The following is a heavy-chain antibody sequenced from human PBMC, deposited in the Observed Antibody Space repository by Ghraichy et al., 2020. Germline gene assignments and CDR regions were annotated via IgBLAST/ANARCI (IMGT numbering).Heavy chain of an antibody. J-gene: IGHJ4*02. CDR2: ISWNSGSK. V-gene: IGHV3-9*03. Sequence: GGSLRLSCAASGFTFADHAMHWVRQPPGKGLEWVSGISWNSGSKGYADSVKGRFTISRDNAKNSLYLQMTSLRPEDMALYFCAKGREMATINYWGQGTLVTVSS. CDR1: GFTFADHA. CDR3: AKGREMATINY. D-gene: IGHD5-24*01.